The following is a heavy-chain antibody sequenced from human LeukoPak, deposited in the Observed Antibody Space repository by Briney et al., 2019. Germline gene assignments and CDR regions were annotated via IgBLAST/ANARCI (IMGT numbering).Heavy chain of an antibody. V-gene: IGHV4-59*01. CDR2: IYYSGST. CDR3: ARDLVVVRAFDI. J-gene: IGHJ3*02. D-gene: IGHD2-2*01. CDR1: GGSFSGYY. Sequence: SETLSLTCAVYGGSFSGYYWSWIRQPPGKGLEWIGYIYYSGSTNYNPSLKSRVTISVDTSKNQFSPKLSSVTAADTAVYYCARDLVVVRAFDIWGQGTMVTVSS.